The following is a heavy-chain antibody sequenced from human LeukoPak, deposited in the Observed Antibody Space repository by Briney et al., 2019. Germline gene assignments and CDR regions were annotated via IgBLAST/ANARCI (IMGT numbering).Heavy chain of an antibody. CDR3: AREKGVSYYYYGMDV. Sequence: GGSLRLSCAASGFTFSSYWMTWVRQAPGKGLDWVANINRDGSDIHYLDSVKGRFTISRDNAKSSLYLQMNSLTAEDTAVYYCAREKGVSYYYYGMDVWGQGTTVTVSS. CDR1: GFTFSSYW. CDR2: INRDGSDI. J-gene: IGHJ6*02. V-gene: IGHV3-7*01. D-gene: IGHD3-16*01.